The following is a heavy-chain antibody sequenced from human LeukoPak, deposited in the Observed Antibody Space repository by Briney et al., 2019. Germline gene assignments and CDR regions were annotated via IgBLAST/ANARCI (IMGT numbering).Heavy chain of an antibody. Sequence: SVKVSCKASGGTFSSYAISWVRQAPGQGLEWMGGIIPIFGTANYAQKFQGRVTITADESTSTAYMELSSLRAEDTAVYYCAREELGSSLGFDPWGQGTLVTVSS. CDR3: AREELGSSLGFDP. CDR2: IIPIFGTA. J-gene: IGHJ5*02. D-gene: IGHD3-16*01. V-gene: IGHV1-69*01. CDR1: GGTFSSYA.